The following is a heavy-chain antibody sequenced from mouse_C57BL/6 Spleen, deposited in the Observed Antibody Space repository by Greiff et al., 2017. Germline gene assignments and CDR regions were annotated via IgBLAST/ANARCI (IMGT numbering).Heavy chain of an antibody. CDR1: GYSITSDY. J-gene: IGHJ1*03. CDR2: ISYSGST. V-gene: IGHV3-8*01. D-gene: IGHD1-1*01. Sequence: DVKLVESGPGLAKPSQTLSLTCSVTGYSITSDYWNWIRKFPGNKLEYMGYISYSGSTYYNPSLKSRISITRDTSKNQYYLQLNSVTTEDTATYYCARESAYYYGSSYGYFEVWGTGTTVTVSS. CDR3: ARESAYYYGSSYGYFEV.